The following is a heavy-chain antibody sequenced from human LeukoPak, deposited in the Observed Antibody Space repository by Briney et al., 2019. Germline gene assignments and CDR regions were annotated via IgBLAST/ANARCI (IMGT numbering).Heavy chain of an antibody. CDR2: IYYSGGT. CDR1: GGSLSSGSYS. V-gene: IGHV4-61*01. Sequence: SETLSLTCTVSGGSLSSGSYSWSWTRQPPGKGLEWIGYIYYSGGTNYSPSLKSRVTISVDTSKNQFSLKLSSVTAADTAVYYCARVVFCSGGSCYYYFDYWGQGTLVTVSS. D-gene: IGHD2-15*01. CDR3: ARVVFCSGGSCYYYFDY. J-gene: IGHJ4*02.